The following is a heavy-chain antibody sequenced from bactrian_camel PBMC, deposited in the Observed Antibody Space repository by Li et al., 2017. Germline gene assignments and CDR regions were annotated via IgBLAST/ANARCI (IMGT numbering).Heavy chain of an antibody. CDR2: INSGGGST. V-gene: IGHV3S40*01. CDR1: GFTFSSYD. Sequence: VQLVESGGGLVQPGGSLRLSCAASGFTFSSYDMTWVRQAPGEGLEWVSAINSGGGSTAYAGSVRGRFTISRGNAKNTLYLQMNSLKTEDTAVYYCATSIWGQGTQVTVS. CDR3: ATSI. J-gene: IGHJ4*01.